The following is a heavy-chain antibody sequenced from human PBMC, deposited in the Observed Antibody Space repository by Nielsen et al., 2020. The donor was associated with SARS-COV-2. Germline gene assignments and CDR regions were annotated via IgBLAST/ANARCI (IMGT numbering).Heavy chain of an antibody. CDR2: IRYDGSDS. CDR3: VKVGEYSSIFDY. D-gene: IGHD6-6*01. J-gene: IGHJ4*02. V-gene: IGHV3-30*02. CDR1: GFTFNNFD. Sequence: GESLKISYAASGFTFNNFDMHWARQAPGRGLEWVAFIRYDGSDSFYADSVKGRFMISRDNSKNTLYLQMNSLRADDTAVYYCVKVGEYSSIFDYWGQGSLVTVSS.